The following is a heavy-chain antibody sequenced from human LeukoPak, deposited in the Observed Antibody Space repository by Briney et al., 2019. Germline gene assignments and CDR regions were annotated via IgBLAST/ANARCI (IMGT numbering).Heavy chain of an antibody. Sequence: GESLKISCKGSGYSFTSYWVGWVRQMPGKGLEWMGITYPGDSDTRYSPSFQGQVTISADKSISTAYLQWSSLKASDTAMYYCARPAERGPTSSSSHGLSLIPFSQIYYGMDVWGQGTTVTVSS. J-gene: IGHJ6*02. V-gene: IGHV5-51*01. CDR1: GYSFTSYW. CDR3: ARPAERGPTSSSSHGLSLIPFSQIYYGMDV. CDR2: TYPGDSDT. D-gene: IGHD6-6*01.